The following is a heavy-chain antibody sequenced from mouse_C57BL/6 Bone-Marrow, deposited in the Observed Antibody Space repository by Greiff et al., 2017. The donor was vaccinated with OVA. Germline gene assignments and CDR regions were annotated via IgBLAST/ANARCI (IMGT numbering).Heavy chain of an antibody. J-gene: IGHJ2*01. CDR2: ISDGGSYT. D-gene: IGHD2-2*01. CDR3: ARVPYGYDGTFDY. V-gene: IGHV5-4*03. CDR1: GFTFSSYA. Sequence: EVKLMESGGGLVKPGGSLKLSCAASGFTFSSYAMSWVRQTPEKRLEWVATISDGGSYTYYPDNVKGRFTISRDNAKNNLYLQMSHLKSEDTAMYYCARVPYGYDGTFDYWGQGTTLTVSS.